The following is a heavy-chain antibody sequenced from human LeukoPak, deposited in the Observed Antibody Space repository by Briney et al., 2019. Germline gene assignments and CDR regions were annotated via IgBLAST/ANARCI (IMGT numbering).Heavy chain of an antibody. Sequence: PSETLSLTCAVSGGSISGNNWWNWVRQPPGKGLEWIGNISYSGSTYYTPSLKSRVTISVDTPKNQFSLKLSSVTAADTAVYYCARGAFYYFDYWGQGTLVTVSS. CDR1: GGSISGNNW. J-gene: IGHJ4*02. V-gene: IGHV4-4*02. CDR3: ARGAFYYFDY. CDR2: ISYSGST.